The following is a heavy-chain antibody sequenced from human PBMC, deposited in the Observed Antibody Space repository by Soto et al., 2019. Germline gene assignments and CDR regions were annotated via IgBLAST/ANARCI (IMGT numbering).Heavy chain of an antibody. Sequence: ASVKVSCKASGYTFTSYDINWVRQATGRGLEWMGWMNPNSGNTGYAQKFQGRVTMTRNTSISTAYMELSSLRSEDTAVYDCARAGDEMINRGVMDPGDYYYGMDVWGQGTTVTVSS. V-gene: IGHV1-8*01. CDR3: ARAGDEMINRGVMDPGDYYYGMDV. J-gene: IGHJ6*02. D-gene: IGHD3-10*01. CDR2: MNPNSGNT. CDR1: GYTFTSYD.